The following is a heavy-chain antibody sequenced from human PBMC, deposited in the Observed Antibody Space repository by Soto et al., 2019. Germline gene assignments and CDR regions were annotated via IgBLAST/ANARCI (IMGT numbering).Heavy chain of an antibody. J-gene: IGHJ4*01. CDR3: ASIRITMIVVTY. V-gene: IGHV4-39*01. Sequence: SETLSLTCTVSGGSISSSSYYWGWIRQPPGKGLEWIGSIYYSGSTYYNPSLKSRVTISVDTSKNQFSLKLSSVTAADTAVYYCASIRITMIVVTYWGHGTLVTVSS. CDR1: GGSISSSSYY. CDR2: IYYSGST. D-gene: IGHD3-22*01.